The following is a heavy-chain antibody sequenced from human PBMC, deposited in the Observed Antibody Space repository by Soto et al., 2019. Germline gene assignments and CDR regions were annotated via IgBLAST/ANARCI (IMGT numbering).Heavy chain of an antibody. CDR1: GFTFSSCS. Sequence: PGGSLRLSCAASGFTFSSCSIKWVRQAPGKGLEWVSSISSSSSYIYYADSVKGRFTISRDNAKNSLYLQMNSLRAEDTAMYYCARDVWYSSGAQDFDYWGQGTLVTVSS. J-gene: IGHJ4*02. D-gene: IGHD6-19*01. CDR2: ISSSSSYI. V-gene: IGHV3-21*01. CDR3: ARDVWYSSGAQDFDY.